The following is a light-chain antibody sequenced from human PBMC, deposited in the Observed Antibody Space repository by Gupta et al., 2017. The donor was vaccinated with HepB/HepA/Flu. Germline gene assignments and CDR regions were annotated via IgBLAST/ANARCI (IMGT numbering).Light chain of an antibody. CDR3: SSYTSSTTYVI. V-gene: IGLV2-18*02. Sequence: QSALTPPPSVSGSPGQSVPIPCTGTSSDVGSYNRVSWYQQPPGTAPKLMIYEVSHRPSGVPNRFSGSKSDNTASLTISGLQAEDEADYFCSSYTSSTTYVIFGGGTKLTVL. CDR2: EVS. J-gene: IGLJ2*01. CDR1: SSDVGSYNR.